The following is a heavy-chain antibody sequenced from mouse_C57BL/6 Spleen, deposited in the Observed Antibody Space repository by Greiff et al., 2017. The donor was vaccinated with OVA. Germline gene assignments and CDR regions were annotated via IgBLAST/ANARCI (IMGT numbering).Heavy chain of an antibody. CDR2: IYPGDGDT. CDR1: GYAFSSYW. D-gene: IGHD2-5*01. V-gene: IGHV1-80*01. CDR3: ARGRTYYSNYVTGVDY. J-gene: IGHJ4*01. Sequence: VQRVESGAELVKPGASVKISCKASGYAFSSYWMNWVKQRPGKGLEWIGQIYPGDGDTNYNGKFKGKATLTADKSSSTAYMQLSSLTSEDSAVYFCARGRTYYSNYVTGVDYWGQGTSVTVSS.